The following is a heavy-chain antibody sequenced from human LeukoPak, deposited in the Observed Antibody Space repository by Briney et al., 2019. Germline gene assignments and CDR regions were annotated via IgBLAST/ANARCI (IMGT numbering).Heavy chain of an antibody. V-gene: IGHV3-21*01. CDR2: ISSSSSYI. D-gene: IGHD3-10*01. J-gene: IGHJ4*02. CDR1: GFTFSSYS. Sequence: GGSLRLSCAASGFTFSSYSMNWVRQAPGKGLEWVSSISSSSSYIYYADSVKGRFTISRDNAKNSLYLQMNSLRAEDTAVYYCARDGFYGSGSYYSSLFDYWGQGTLVTVSS. CDR3: ARDGFYGSGSYYSSLFDY.